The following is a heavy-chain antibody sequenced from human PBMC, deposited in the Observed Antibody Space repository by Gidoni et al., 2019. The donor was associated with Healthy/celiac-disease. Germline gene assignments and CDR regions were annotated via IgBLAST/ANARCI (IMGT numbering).Heavy chain of an antibody. CDR1: GYSFTSYW. V-gene: IGHV5-51*01. CDR2: IYPGDYDT. CDR3: ARRRESYGSGLETDAFDI. Sequence: EVQLVQSGAEVKKPGESLKISCKGSGYSFTSYWIGWVRQMPGKGLECMGIIYPGDYDTRYSPSFQGQVTISADKSISTAYLQWSSLKASDTAMYYCARRRESYGSGLETDAFDIWGQGTMVTVSS. D-gene: IGHD3-10*01. J-gene: IGHJ3*02.